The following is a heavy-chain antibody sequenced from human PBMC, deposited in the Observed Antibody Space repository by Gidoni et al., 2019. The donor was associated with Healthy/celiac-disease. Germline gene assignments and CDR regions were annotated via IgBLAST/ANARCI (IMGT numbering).Heavy chain of an antibody. CDR2: ISGSGGRT. CDR3: AKWETRAMVRIAMDV. CDR1: GFTFTSYA. D-gene: IGHD3-10*01. V-gene: IGHV3-23*01. J-gene: IGHJ6*02. Sequence: EVQPLESGAGLVQPGGALRLSCAAPGFTFTSYAMSWVRQATGKGLEWVSAISGSGGRTYYADSVKGRFTISRDNSKNTLYLQMNSLRAEDTAVYYCAKWETRAMVRIAMDVWGQGTTVTVSS.